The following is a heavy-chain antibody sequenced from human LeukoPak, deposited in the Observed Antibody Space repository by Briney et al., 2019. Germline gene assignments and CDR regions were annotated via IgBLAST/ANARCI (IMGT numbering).Heavy chain of an antibody. J-gene: IGHJ5*02. CDR3: ARTARSRDWFDP. V-gene: IGHV4-61*01. CDR1: GGSISDSIVSHY. D-gene: IGHD2-21*02. Sequence: SETLSLTCSVSGGSISDSIVSHYWSWIRQPPGKGLEWIGYIYFNGRTNYSPSLKIRVTLSVDTSKNQFSMKLISVTAADTAVYYCARTARSRDWFDPWGQGSLVTVSS. CDR2: IYFNGRT.